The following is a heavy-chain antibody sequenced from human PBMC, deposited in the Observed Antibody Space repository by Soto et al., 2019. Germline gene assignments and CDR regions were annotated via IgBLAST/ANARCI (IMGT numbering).Heavy chain of an antibody. Sequence: SLRLSCAASGFTFSSYAMSWVRQAPGKGLEWVSAISGSGGSTYYADSVKGRFTVSRDNSKNTLFLQMNSLRTEDTAVYYCAKLVVAALYWGQGTLVTVSS. CDR1: GFTFSSYA. D-gene: IGHD2-15*01. CDR2: ISGSGGST. J-gene: IGHJ4*02. CDR3: AKLVVAALY. V-gene: IGHV3-23*01.